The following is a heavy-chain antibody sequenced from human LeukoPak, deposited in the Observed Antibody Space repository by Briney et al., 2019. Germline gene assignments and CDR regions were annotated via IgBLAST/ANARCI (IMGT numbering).Heavy chain of an antibody. CDR3: AREIRKTSYYYDSSGYEY. D-gene: IGHD3-22*01. J-gene: IGHJ4*02. CDR1: GYTFTSYG. V-gene: IGHV1-18*01. CDR2: ISAYNGNT. Sequence: ASVKVSCKASGYTFTSYGISWVRQAPGQGLEWMVWISAYNGNTNYAQKLQGRVTMTTDTSTSTAYMELRSLRSDDTAVYYCAREIRKTSYYYDSSGYEYWGQGTLVTVSS.